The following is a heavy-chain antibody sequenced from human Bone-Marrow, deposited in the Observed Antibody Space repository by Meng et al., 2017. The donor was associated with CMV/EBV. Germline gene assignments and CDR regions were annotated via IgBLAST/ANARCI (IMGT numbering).Heavy chain of an antibody. CDR3: AKSTAGTLDY. V-gene: IGHV4-59*01. J-gene: IGHJ4*02. D-gene: IGHD6-13*01. CDR2: IYYSGST. Sequence: SETLSLTCTVSGGSISSYYWSWIRQPPGKGLEWIGYIYYSGSTNYNPFLKSRVTISVDTSKNQFSLKLSSVTAADTAVYYCAKSTAGTLDYWGQGTRVTVSS. CDR1: GGSISSYY.